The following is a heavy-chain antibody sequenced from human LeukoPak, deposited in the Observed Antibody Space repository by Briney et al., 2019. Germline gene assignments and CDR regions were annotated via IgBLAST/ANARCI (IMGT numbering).Heavy chain of an antibody. CDR2: ISSNGGST. CDR3: ARSRIAAGNAFDI. D-gene: IGHD6-13*01. Sequence: GGSLRLSCAASGFTFSSYAMHWVRQAPGKGLEYVSAISSNGGSTYYANSVKGRFTISRDNSKNTLYLQMGSLRTEDMAVYYCARSRIAAGNAFDIWGQGTMVTVSS. J-gene: IGHJ3*02. CDR1: GFTFSSYA. V-gene: IGHV3-64*01.